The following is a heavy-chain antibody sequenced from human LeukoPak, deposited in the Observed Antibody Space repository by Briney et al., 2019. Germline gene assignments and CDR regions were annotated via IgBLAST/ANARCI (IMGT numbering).Heavy chain of an antibody. CDR2: IRYDGSSQ. D-gene: IGHD6-13*01. Sequence: GGSQGLSCAASGFTFSSYGMHWVRQAPGKGLEWVAFIRYDGSSQRYTDSVKGRFTISRDNSKNTVYLQMNSLRAEDTAVYYCAKRRDVAAGGSGAFDYWGQGSLVTVSS. V-gene: IGHV3-30*02. J-gene: IGHJ4*02. CDR3: AKRRDVAAGGSGAFDY. CDR1: GFTFSSYG.